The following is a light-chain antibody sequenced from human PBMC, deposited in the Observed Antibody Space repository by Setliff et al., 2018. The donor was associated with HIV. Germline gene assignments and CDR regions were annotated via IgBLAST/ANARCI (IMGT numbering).Light chain of an antibody. CDR2: DVS. Sequence: QSVLTQPRSVSGSPGQSVTISCTGTSNDVGGYNYVSWYQQHPVKAPKLMIFDVSKRPSGVPDRFSGSKSGNTASLTISGLQAEDEADYYCCSYAGSYTYYVFGTGT. CDR1: SNDVGGYNY. V-gene: IGLV2-11*01. CDR3: CSYAGSYTYYV. J-gene: IGLJ1*01.